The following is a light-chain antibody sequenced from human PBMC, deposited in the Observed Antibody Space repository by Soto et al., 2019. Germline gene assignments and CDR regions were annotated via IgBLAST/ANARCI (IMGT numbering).Light chain of an antibody. CDR2: DAS. V-gene: IGKV3-20*01. J-gene: IGKJ1*01. CDR3: QQYDTSPWT. Sequence: EIVLTQSPGTLSLSPGERATLSCGTSQSLATNYLAWYQQTPGQAPRLLIYDASSRATGIPDRFSGSGSGTDFTLTISRLEPEDFALYFCQQYDTSPWTFGQGTKVDIK. CDR1: QSLATNY.